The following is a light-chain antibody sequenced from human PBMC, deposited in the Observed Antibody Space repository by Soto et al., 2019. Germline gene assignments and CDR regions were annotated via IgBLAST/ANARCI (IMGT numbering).Light chain of an antibody. CDR2: GAS. V-gene: IGKV3-15*01. Sequence: EIVMTQSPATLSVSPGERATLSCRASQSVSSNLAWYQQKPGQAPRLLIYGASTRATGIPARFSGSGSGTEFTLTISSLQSEDFEVYYCQQYNNWHLTFGGGTKVDIK. CDR1: QSVSSN. J-gene: IGKJ4*01. CDR3: QQYNNWHLT.